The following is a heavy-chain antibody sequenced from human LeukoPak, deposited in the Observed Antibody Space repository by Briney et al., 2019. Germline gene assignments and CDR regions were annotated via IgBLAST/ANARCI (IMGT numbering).Heavy chain of an antibody. V-gene: IGHV4-34*01. CDR3: ARGLEVAATS. Sequence: SETLSLTCAVYGGSFSGYYWSWIRQPPGKGLEWIGEIHHSGSTNYNPSLTSRVTISVDTSKNQFSLKLRSVTAADTAVYYCARGLEVAATSWGQGTLVTVSS. J-gene: IGHJ5*02. CDR1: GGSFSGYY. CDR2: IHHSGST. D-gene: IGHD2-15*01.